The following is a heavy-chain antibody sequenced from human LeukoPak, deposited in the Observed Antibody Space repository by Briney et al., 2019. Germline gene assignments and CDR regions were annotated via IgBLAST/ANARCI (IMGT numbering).Heavy chain of an antibody. Sequence: GRSLRLSCAASGFTFSSYGMHWVRQAPGKGLEWVAVISYDGSNKYYADSVKGRFTISRDNSKNTLYLQMNSLRAEDTAVYYCARDSVVVPAAYDYWGQGTLVTVSS. V-gene: IGHV3-30*03. CDR1: GFTFSSYG. J-gene: IGHJ4*02. CDR3: ARDSVVVPAAYDY. CDR2: ISYDGSNK. D-gene: IGHD2-2*01.